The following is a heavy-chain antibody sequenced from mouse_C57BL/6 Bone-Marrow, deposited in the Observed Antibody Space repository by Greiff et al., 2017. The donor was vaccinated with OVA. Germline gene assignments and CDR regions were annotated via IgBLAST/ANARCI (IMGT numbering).Heavy chain of an antibody. Sequence: VQLQQSGPGLVKPSQSLSLTCSVTGYSITSGYYWNWIRQFPGNKLEWMGYISYDGSNNYNPSLKNRISITRDTSKNQFFLKLNSVTTEDTATYYCASTDYDGPFDVWGTGTTVTVSS. CDR2: ISYDGSN. D-gene: IGHD2-4*01. J-gene: IGHJ1*03. CDR3: ASTDYDGPFDV. V-gene: IGHV3-6*01. CDR1: GYSITSGYY.